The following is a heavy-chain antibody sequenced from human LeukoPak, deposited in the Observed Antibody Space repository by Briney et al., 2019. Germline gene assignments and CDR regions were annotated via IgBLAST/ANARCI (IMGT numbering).Heavy chain of an antibody. D-gene: IGHD6-19*01. V-gene: IGHV3-7*05. CDR3: ASFSSGWYGDAFDI. Sequence: GSLRLSCTASGFTFSSYWMSWVRQAPGKGLEWVANIKQDGSEKYYVDSMKGRFTISRDNAKNSLYLQMNSLRAEDTAVYYCASFSSGWYGDAFDIWGQGTMVTVSS. CDR1: GFTFSSYW. CDR2: IKQDGSEK. J-gene: IGHJ3*02.